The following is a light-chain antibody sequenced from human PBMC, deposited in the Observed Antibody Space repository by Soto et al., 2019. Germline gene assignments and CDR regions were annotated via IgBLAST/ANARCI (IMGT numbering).Light chain of an antibody. J-gene: IGKJ3*01. CDR3: QQYGGSPPFA. Sequence: EIVLTQSPGTLSLSPGERATLSCRASQSVGSTYLAWFQQKPGQAPRLLIYAASSRATGIPDRFSGSGSGTDFTLTIRRLEPEDFAVYYCQQYGGSPPFAFGPGTKVDIK. V-gene: IGKV3-20*01. CDR2: AAS. CDR1: QSVGSTY.